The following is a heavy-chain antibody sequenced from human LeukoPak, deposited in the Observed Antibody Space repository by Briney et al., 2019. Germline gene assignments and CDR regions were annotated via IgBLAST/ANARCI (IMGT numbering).Heavy chain of an antibody. J-gene: IGHJ4*02. CDR2: IYYSGST. Sequence: SETLSLTCTVSGGSISSSSYYWGWIRQPPGKGLEWIGSIYYSGSTYYNPSLKSRVTMSVDTPKNQFSLRLSSVTAADTAMYYCVRSPLSPYGSGSRHYFDYWGQGTLVTVSS. CDR1: GGSISSSSYY. D-gene: IGHD3-10*01. CDR3: VRSPLSPYGSGSRHYFDY. V-gene: IGHV4-39*07.